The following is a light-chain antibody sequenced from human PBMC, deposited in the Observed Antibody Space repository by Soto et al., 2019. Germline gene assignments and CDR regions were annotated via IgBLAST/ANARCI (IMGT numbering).Light chain of an antibody. V-gene: IGKV1-9*01. CDR2: AAS. J-gene: IGKJ3*01. Sequence: DIHLTQSPSFLSASIGDRVTITCRASQGINNYLAWYQQKPGKAPKLLIYAASTLQSGVPSRFSGSGSGTEFTLTISSLQPEDFAAYYCQQFNSYPFTFGPGTKVDIK. CDR1: QGINNY. CDR3: QQFNSYPFT.